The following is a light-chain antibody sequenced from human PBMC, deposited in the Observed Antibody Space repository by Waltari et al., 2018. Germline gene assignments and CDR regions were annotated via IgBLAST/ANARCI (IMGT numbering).Light chain of an antibody. CDR3: SLYTTSSVL. Sequence: QSALTQPASVSGSPGQSITIPCTGTRRDVGSDYYGSWYQQHSGKVPKVIIYDVSNRPSGVSNRFSGSKSGNTASLTISGLQAEDEADYYCSLYTTSSVLFGGGTKLTVL. CDR1: RRDVGSDYY. J-gene: IGLJ2*01. CDR2: DVS. V-gene: IGLV2-14*03.